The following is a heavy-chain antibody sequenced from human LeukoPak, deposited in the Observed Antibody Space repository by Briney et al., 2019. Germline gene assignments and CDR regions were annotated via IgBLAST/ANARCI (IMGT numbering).Heavy chain of an antibody. V-gene: IGHV4-61*02. Sequence: SETLSLTCTVSGDSISSAYYWSWIRQPAGKGLEWIGRIYTSGSTNYNPSLKSRVTISVDTSKNQFSLKLTSVIAADTAVYYCARGGAYCGGDCYSDDAFDIWGQGTMVTVSS. CDR2: IYTSGST. CDR1: GDSISSAYY. J-gene: IGHJ3*02. CDR3: ARGGAYCGGDCYSDDAFDI. D-gene: IGHD2-21*02.